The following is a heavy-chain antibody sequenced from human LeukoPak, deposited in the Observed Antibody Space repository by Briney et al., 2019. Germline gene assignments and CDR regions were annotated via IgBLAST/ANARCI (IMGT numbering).Heavy chain of an antibody. Sequence: SETLSLTCAVYGGSFSGYYWGWIRQPPGKGLEWIGEINHSGSTNYNPSPKSRVTISVDTSKNQFSLKLSSVTAADTAVYCCARFKRYCSGGSCYYYYYYYMDVWGKGTTVTVSS. V-gene: IGHV4-34*01. D-gene: IGHD2-15*01. CDR1: GGSFSGYY. J-gene: IGHJ6*03. CDR3: ARFKRYCSGGSCYYYYYYYMDV. CDR2: INHSGST.